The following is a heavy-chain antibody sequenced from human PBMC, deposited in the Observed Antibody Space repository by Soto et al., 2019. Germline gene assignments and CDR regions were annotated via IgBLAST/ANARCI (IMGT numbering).Heavy chain of an antibody. CDR1: GGSFSGYY. J-gene: IGHJ5*02. V-gene: IGHV4-34*01. Sequence: QVQLQQWGAGLLKPSETLSLTCAVYGGSFSGYYWSWIRQPPGKGLEWIGEINHSGSTNYNPSLKSRVTISVDTSQNQFSLKLSSVTAADTAVYYCARSKGIGWFDPWGQGTLVTVSS. CDR2: INHSGST. CDR3: ARSKGIGWFDP. D-gene: IGHD1-20*01.